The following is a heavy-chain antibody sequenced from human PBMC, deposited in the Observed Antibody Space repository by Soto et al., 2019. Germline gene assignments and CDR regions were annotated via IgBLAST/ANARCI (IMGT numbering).Heavy chain of an antibody. CDR1: GFTFSNYA. Sequence: EVQLLESGGGLVQPGGSLRLSCAASGFTFSNYAMSWVRQAPGKGLEWVSAISGSGGSTYYVDSVKGRFTISRDNSKNTLYLQMNSLRAEDTAVYYCAKTKIMVRGVIPNWFDPWGQGTLVTVSS. CDR2: ISGSGGST. V-gene: IGHV3-23*01. D-gene: IGHD3-10*01. CDR3: AKTKIMVRGVIPNWFDP. J-gene: IGHJ5*02.